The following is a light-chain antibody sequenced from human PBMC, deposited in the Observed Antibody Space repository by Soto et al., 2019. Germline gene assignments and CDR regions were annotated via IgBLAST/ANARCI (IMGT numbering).Light chain of an antibody. CDR1: SSDVGAYNY. CDR2: DVT. Sequence: QSALTQPASVSGSPGRSITISCTGTSSDVGAYNYVCWYQQHPGKAPKLMIYDVTNRPSGVSSRFSGSKSRNTASLTISGLQAEDEADYYCNSYTGSSSPDVFGTGTKLTVL. V-gene: IGLV2-14*03. CDR3: NSYTGSSSPDV. J-gene: IGLJ1*01.